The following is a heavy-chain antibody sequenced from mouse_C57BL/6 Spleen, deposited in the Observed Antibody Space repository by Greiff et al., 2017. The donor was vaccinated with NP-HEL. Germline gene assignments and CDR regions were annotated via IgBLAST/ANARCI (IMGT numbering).Heavy chain of an antibody. V-gene: IGHV5-6*01. CDR2: ISSGGSYT. CDR3: ARQIRDFDY. CDR1: GFTFSSYG. D-gene: IGHD1-1*01. J-gene: IGHJ2*01. Sequence: EVKLVESGGDLVKPGGSLKLSCAASGFTFSSYGMSWVRQTPDKRLEWVATISSGGSYTYYPDSVKGRFTISRDNAKNTLYLQMSSLKSEDTAMYCCARQIRDFDYWGQGTTLTVSS.